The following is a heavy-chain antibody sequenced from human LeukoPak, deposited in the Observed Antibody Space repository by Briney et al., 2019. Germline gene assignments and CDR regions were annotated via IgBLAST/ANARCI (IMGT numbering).Heavy chain of an antibody. D-gene: IGHD6-13*01. J-gene: IGHJ4*02. CDR1: GGTFSSYA. Sequence: SVKVSCKASGGTFSSYAISWVRQARGQGLEWMGRIIPIFGTANYAQKFQGRVTITTDESTSTAHMELSSLRSEDTAVYYCARGGSRGENYFDYWGQGTLVTVSS. CDR2: IIPIFGTA. V-gene: IGHV1-69*05. CDR3: ARGGSRGENYFDY.